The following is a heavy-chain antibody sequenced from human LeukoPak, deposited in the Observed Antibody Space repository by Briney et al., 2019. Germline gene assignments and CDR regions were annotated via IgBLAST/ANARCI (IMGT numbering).Heavy chain of an antibody. V-gene: IGHV4-31*03. Sequence: SETLSLTRTVSGGSVSRGGYYWNWIRQHPGKGLEWIGFTSYSEGTYYNPSLMSRITISVDRSQNQFSLKMRDVTAADTAVYFCATADWESFYFDSWGQGALVAVSS. CDR1: GGSVSRGGYY. CDR2: TSYSEGT. D-gene: IGHD1-26*01. J-gene: IGHJ4*02. CDR3: ATADWESFYFDS.